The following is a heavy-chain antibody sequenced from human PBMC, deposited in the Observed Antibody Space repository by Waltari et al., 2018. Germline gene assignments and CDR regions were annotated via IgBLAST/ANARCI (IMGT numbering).Heavy chain of an antibody. J-gene: IGHJ6*02. CDR3: ARLAPRTYRSPVPGRHYYYGMDV. D-gene: IGHD3-10*01. CDR1: GFRFSNYW. V-gene: IGHV3-74*01. CDR2: MSDDGTSI. Sequence: EEQLLESGGGLVQPGDSLRLSCAGSGFRFSNYWMNWVRQATGKGLVGVSGMSDDGTSISYADSVKGRFTISRDNAKNTVYLQMKRLRVEDTAVYYCARLAPRTYRSPVPGRHYYYGMDVWGQGTTVTVSS.